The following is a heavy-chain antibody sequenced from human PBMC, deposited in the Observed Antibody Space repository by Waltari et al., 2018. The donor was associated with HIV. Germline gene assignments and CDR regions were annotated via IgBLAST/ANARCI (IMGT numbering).Heavy chain of an antibody. J-gene: IGHJ1*01. Sequence: QVQLVQSGAEVKKPGASVKVSCKASGYTFTNFYISWVRQALGQGLEWMGWISSYSGNTNYAQNLQGRLTMTSDTSTSTVYMELRSLTSDDTAVYYCARGLPEWLLQGDFHYWGQGTLVTVSS. CDR3: ARGLPEWLLQGDFHY. CDR1: GYTFTNFY. CDR2: ISSYSGNT. V-gene: IGHV1-18*01. D-gene: IGHD3-22*01.